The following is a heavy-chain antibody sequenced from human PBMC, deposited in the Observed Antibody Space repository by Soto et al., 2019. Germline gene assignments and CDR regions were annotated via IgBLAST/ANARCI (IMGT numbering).Heavy chain of an antibody. V-gene: IGHV3-23*01. J-gene: IGHJ6*04. Sequence: PGWSMRLSCAASGFSFSTYALSWVRQAPGKGLEWVSTISVSGSDTYYADSVKGRFTISRDNSRDTLYLEMNSLRAEDTAIYYCAKGKGEGYPYYYGMDVWGIGTPVT. CDR1: GFSFSTYA. CDR3: AKGKGEGYPYYYGMDV. CDR2: ISVSGSDT. D-gene: IGHD5-12*01.